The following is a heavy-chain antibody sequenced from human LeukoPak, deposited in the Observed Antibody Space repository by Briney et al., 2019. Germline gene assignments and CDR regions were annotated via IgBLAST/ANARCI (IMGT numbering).Heavy chain of an antibody. CDR1: GYSFTSYW. Sequence: GESLRISCKGSGYSFTSYWISWVRQMPGKGLEWMGRIDPSDSYTNYSPSFQGHVTNSADKSISTAYLQWSSLKASDTAMYYCARLPRTGDYPTYWYFDLWGRGTLVTVSS. J-gene: IGHJ2*01. CDR2: IDPSDSYT. D-gene: IGHD4-17*01. CDR3: ARLPRTGDYPTYWYFDL. V-gene: IGHV5-10-1*01.